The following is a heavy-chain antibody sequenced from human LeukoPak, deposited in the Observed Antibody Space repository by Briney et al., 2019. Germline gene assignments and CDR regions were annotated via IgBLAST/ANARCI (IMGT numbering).Heavy chain of an antibody. CDR1: GGSVSSNY. CDR2: IKSKTDGGTT. D-gene: IGHD6-13*01. Sequence: ETLSLTCTVSGGSVSSNYMSWVRQAPGKGLEWVGRIKSKTDGGTTDYAAPVKGRFTISRDDSKNTLYLQMNSLKTEDTAVYYCTTRYSSSWYRNFDYWGQGTLVTVSS. J-gene: IGHJ4*02. V-gene: IGHV3-15*01. CDR3: TTRYSSSWYRNFDY.